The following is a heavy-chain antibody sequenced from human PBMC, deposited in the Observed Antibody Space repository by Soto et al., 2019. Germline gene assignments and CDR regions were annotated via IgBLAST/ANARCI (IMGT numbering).Heavy chain of an antibody. V-gene: IGHV4-59*01. J-gene: IGHJ5*02. CDR2: IYYSGST. CDR3: ARGNRMLRTGFDP. D-gene: IGHD2-8*01. Sequence: PSETLSLTCTVSGGSIGSYYWSWIRQPPGKGLEWIGYIYYSGSTNYNPSLKSRVTISVDTSKNQFSLKLSSVTAADTAVYYCARGNRMLRTGFDPRGQGTLVTVSS. CDR1: GGSIGSYY.